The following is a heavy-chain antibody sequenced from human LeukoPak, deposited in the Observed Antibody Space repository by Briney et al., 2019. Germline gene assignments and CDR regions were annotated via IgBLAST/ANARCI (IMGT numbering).Heavy chain of an antibody. V-gene: IGHV4-59*08. CDR2: IYYSGST. Sequence: SETLSLTCSVSGGPSSTYYWSWIRQPPGKGLEWIGYIYYSGSTSYNPSLNSRVTISLDTSKNQFSLNLSSVTAADTAVYYCARRESSGFFDYWGQGTLVTVSS. CDR1: GGPSSTYY. CDR3: ARRESSGFFDY. J-gene: IGHJ4*02. D-gene: IGHD6-19*01.